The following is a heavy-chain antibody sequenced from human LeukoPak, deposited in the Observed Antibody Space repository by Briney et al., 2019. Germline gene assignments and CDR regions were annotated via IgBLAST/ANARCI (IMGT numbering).Heavy chain of an antibody. CDR1: GYTFINYG. D-gene: IGHD3-10*01. CDR2: ISAYNGNT. CDR3: ARDHDQSNGRFGGFGHDF. J-gene: IGHJ4*02. V-gene: IGHV1-18*01. Sequence: GASVKVSCKASGYTFINYGINWVRQAPGQGLEWMGWISAYNGNTNYAQSLQGRVTMTTDTSTSTVYMEMRSLTSDDTAVYYCARDHDQSNGRFGGFGHDFWGQGTLVTVSS.